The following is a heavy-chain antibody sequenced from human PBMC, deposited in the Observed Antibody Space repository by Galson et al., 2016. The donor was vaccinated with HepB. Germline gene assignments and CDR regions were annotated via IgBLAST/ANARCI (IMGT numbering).Heavy chain of an antibody. CDR1: GFVFSDYS. D-gene: IGHD3-16*01. CDR3: LADTYAFDY. J-gene: IGHJ4*02. Sequence: SLRLSCAASGFVFSDYSMNWVRQAPGKGLEWISYISTGGTSTEKADSVRGRITISRDNAKRSLYLQMDSLRAEDTAMYYCLADTYAFDYWGQGTLVTVSS. CDR2: ISTGGTST. V-gene: IGHV3-48*04.